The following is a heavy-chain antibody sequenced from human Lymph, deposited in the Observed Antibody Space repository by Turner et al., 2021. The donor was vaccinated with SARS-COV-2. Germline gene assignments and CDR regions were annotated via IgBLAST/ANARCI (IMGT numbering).Heavy chain of an antibody. Sequence: EVQLVASGRCLVHPGVSLRLSCSASGLTSGNYAMPWFRQDAGKGMEDVSAISGDGVSTYYENSVKGRLNRSRDNSKNTLNLQMGSLRAEDMAVYYGARDWRAGNYWGQGTLVTVSS. CDR3: ARDWRAGNY. CDR2: ISGDGVST. CDR1: GLTSGNYA. D-gene: IGHD3-3*01. V-gene: IGHV3-64*01. J-gene: IGHJ4*02.